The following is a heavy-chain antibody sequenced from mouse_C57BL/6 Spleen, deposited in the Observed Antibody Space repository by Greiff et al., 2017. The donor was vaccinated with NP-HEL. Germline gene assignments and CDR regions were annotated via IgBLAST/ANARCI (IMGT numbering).Heavy chain of an antibody. Sequence: QVQLQQSGAELMKPGASVKLSCKATGYTFTGYWIEWVKQRPGHGLEWIGEILPGSGSTNYNEKFKGKATFTADTSSNTAYMQLSSLTTEDSAIYYCARKEGDYYSNYDAMDYWGQGTSVTVSS. D-gene: IGHD2-5*01. J-gene: IGHJ4*01. V-gene: IGHV1-9*01. CDR2: ILPGSGST. CDR1: GYTFTGYW. CDR3: ARKEGDYYSNYDAMDY.